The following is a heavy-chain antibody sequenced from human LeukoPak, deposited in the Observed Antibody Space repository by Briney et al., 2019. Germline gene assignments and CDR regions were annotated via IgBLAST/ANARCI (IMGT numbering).Heavy chain of an antibody. D-gene: IGHD2-2*01. CDR2: INPNSGGT. J-gene: IGHJ5*02. V-gene: IGHV1-2*02. CDR3: ARDLDVVVPNWFDP. Sequence: ASVKVSCKASGYTFTGYYMHWVRPAPGQGLAWTGWINPNSGGTNYAQKFQGRVTMTRDTSISTAYMELSRLRSDDTAVYYCARDLDVVVPNWFDPWGQGTLVTVSS. CDR1: GYTFTGYY.